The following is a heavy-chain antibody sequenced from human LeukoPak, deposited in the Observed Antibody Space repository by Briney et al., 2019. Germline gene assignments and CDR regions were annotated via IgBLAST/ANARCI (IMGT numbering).Heavy chain of an antibody. V-gene: IGHV1-8*01. CDR1: GYTFTNFD. CDR2: MNPNNGNA. J-gene: IGHJ3*02. CDR3: ARVRDGYNDAYDI. D-gene: IGHD5-24*01. Sequence: GASVKVSCKASGYTFTNFDINWVRQASGQGLEWVGWMNPNNGNAGYAQKLQGRVTLTRDTSTSTVYMELSSLKSEDTAVYYCARVRDGYNDAYDIWGQGTMVTVSA.